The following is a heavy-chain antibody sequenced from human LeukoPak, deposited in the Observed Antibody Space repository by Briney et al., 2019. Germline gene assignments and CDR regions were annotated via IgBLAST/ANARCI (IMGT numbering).Heavy chain of an antibody. J-gene: IGHJ4*02. Sequence: SETLSLTCTVSGGSISSGGYYWSWIRQPPGKGLEWIGYIYHSGSTYYNPSLKSRVTISVDRPKNQFSLKLSSVTAADTAVYYCARVREQDGYNLNYWGQGTLVTVSS. CDR2: IYHSGST. V-gene: IGHV4-30-2*01. CDR3: ARVREQDGYNLNY. CDR1: GGSISSGGYY. D-gene: IGHD5-24*01.